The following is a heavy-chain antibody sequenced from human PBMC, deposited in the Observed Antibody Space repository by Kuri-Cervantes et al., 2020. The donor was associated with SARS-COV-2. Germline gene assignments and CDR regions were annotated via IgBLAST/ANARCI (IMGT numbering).Heavy chain of an antibody. J-gene: IGHJ4*02. V-gene: IGHV3-7*01. CDR2: INQDGIEK. CDR3: GSVADDTGHYRPFDY. Sequence: GEFLKISCAASGFTFSSYWMTWVRQAPGKGLECVAKINQDGIEKYHVDSVKGRFTIARDNNKNSLFLQMNSLRAEDTAVYYCGSVADDTGHYRPFDYWGQGTVVTVSS. CDR1: GFTFSSYW. D-gene: IGHD2-8*02.